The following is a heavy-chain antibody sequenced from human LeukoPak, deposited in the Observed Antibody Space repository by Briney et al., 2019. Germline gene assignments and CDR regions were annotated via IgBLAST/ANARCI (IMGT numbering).Heavy chain of an antibody. CDR2: ISYDGSNK. J-gene: IGHJ6*02. CDR3: ARDLPRGSVVVLAAIDYYYYGMDV. CDR1: GFTFSSYA. D-gene: IGHD2-2*02. V-gene: IGHV3-30-3*01. Sequence: GGSLRLSCAASGFTFSSYAMHWVRQAPGKGLEWVAVISYDGSNKYYADSVKGRFTISRDNSKNTLYLQMNSLRAEDTAVYYCARDLPRGSVVVLAAIDYYYYGMDVWGQGTTVTVSS.